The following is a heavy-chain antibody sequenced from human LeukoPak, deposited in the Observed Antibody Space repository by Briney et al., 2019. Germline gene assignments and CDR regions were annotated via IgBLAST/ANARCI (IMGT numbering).Heavy chain of an antibody. CDR1: GGSITSHS. Sequence: SETLSLTCTVSGGSITSHSWSWIRQPPGKGLEWIGYIFYSGHTNYNPSLRSRVTISVDTSKNQLSLKLSSVTAADTAVYYCARHPTLTSGGNFDYWGQGTLVTVSS. J-gene: IGHJ4*02. CDR3: ARHPTLTSGGNFDY. V-gene: IGHV4-59*08. CDR2: IFYSGHT. D-gene: IGHD1-14*01.